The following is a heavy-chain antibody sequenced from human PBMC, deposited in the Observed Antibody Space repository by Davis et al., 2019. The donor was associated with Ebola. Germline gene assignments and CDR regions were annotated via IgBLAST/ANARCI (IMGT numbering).Heavy chain of an antibody. J-gene: IGHJ5*02. V-gene: IGHV4-59*12. CDR3: ARGRGYNWFDP. CDR1: GGSISSYY. CDR2: IYYSGST. Sequence: SETLSLTCTVSGGSISSYYWSWIRQPPGKGLEWVGYIYYSGSTNYNPSLKSRVTISVDTSKNQFSLKLSSVTAADTAVYYCARGRGYNWFDPWGQGTLVSVSS.